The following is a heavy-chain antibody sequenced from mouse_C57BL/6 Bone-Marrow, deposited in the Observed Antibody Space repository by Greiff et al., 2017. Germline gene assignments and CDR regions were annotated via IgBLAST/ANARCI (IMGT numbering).Heavy chain of an antibody. J-gene: IGHJ1*03. V-gene: IGHV1-39*01. CDR1: GYSFTDYN. Sequence: VQLKQSGPELVKPGASVKISCKASGYSFTDYNMNWVKQSNGKSLEWIGVINPNYGTTSYNQKFKGKATLTVDQSSSTAYMQLNSLTSEDSAVYYCARYGLLREVWYFDVWGTGTTVTVSS. D-gene: IGHD2-3*01. CDR3: ARYGLLREVWYFDV. CDR2: INPNYGTT.